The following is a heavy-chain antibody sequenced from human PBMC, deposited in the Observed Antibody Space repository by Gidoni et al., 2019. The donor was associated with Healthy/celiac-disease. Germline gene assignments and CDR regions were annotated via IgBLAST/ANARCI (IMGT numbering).Heavy chain of an antibody. V-gene: IGHV3-15*01. CDR3: TTSGRYYYYYGMDV. D-gene: IGHD1-26*01. CDR1: GFTFSNAW. J-gene: IGHJ6*02. Sequence: EVQLVESGGGLVKPAGSLRLSCEASGFTFSNAWMSWVRQAPGKGLEWVGRIKSKTDGGTTDYAAPVKGRFTISRDDSKNTLYLQMNSLKTEDTAVYYCTTSGRYYYYYGMDVWGQGTTVTVSS. CDR2: IKSKTDGGTT.